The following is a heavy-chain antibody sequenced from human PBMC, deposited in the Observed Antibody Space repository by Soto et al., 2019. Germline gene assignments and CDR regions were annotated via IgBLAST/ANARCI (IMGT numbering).Heavy chain of an antibody. CDR3: ARVTYTTGWFLFDH. Sequence: ASVKVSCKASGYTFTGYAIHWVRQAPGQRLECMGWINAGNGNTKYSQKFQGRVTITRDTSASTAYMELSSLISEDTAIYYCARVTYTTGWFLFDHWGQGTLVTVSS. J-gene: IGHJ4*02. V-gene: IGHV1-3*01. CDR1: GYTFTGYA. CDR2: INAGNGNT. D-gene: IGHD6-19*01.